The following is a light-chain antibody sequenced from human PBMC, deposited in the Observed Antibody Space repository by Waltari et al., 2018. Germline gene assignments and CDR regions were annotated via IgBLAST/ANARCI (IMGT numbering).Light chain of an antibody. CDR3: QQYDDWPRT. CDR2: RAS. Sequence: EIVMTQSPASLSVSPGDRVTLSCRASQSVGTSLAWYQQRPGRAPRLLVYRASTRASDIPARFSGSGSGTDFTPSISTLQSEDFAVYYCQQYDDWPRTFGQGTKVEIK. CDR1: QSVGTS. V-gene: IGKV3-15*01. J-gene: IGKJ1*01.